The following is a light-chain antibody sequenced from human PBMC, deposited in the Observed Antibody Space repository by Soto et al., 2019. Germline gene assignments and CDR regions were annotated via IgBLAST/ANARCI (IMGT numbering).Light chain of an antibody. J-gene: IGLJ3*02. CDR3: SSFTSSNTWV. V-gene: IGLV2-18*02. CDR2: EVS. CDR1: SSDVGSYNR. Sequence: QSVLTQPPSVSGSPGQSVTISCTGTSSDVGSYNRVSWYQQPPGTAPKLMIYEVSNRPSGVPERFFGSKSGNTASLTISGLQAEDEADYYCSSFTSSNTWVFGGGTKVTVL.